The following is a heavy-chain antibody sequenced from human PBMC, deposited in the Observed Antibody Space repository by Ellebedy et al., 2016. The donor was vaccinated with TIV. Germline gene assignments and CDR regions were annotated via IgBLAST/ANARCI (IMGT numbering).Heavy chain of an antibody. D-gene: IGHD6-19*01. J-gene: IGHJ2*01. CDR1: SGSISSPNW. CDR3: ARIYSSGWSTNSWYFDL. Sequence: SETLSLTCAVSSGSISSPNWWSWVRQPPGKGLEWIADIYHSGSANYNPSLKSRVTISVDKSKNQFSRKLSSVTAADTAVYYCARIYSSGWSTNSWYFDLWGRGTLVTVSS. V-gene: IGHV4-4*02. CDR2: IYHSGSA.